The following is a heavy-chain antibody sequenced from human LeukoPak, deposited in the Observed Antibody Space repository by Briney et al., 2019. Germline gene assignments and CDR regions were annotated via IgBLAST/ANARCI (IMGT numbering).Heavy chain of an antibody. CDR3: ARGRQHYYGMDV. CDR1: GGSFSGYY. J-gene: IGHJ6*02. CDR2: INHSGST. Sequence: KPSETLSLTCAVYGGSFSGYYWSWIRQPPGKGLEWIGEINHSGSTNYNPSLKSRVTISVDTSKNQFSLKLSSVTAADTAVYYCARGRQHYYGMDVWGQGTTVTVSS. V-gene: IGHV4-34*01.